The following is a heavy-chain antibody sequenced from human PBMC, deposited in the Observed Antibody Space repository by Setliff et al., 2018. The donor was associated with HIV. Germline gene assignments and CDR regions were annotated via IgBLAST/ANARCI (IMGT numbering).Heavy chain of an antibody. Sequence: PGGSLRLSCAASTFSVSEYAMSWVRQAPGKGLEWVSSISSSSSYIFYTDSVNGRFTISRDNAKNSLYLQRNSLKTEDTAVYYCTAALQQQVVRWFDPWGQGTLVTVSS. D-gene: IGHD6-13*01. V-gene: IGHV3-21*03. CDR3: TAALQQQVVRWFDP. J-gene: IGHJ5*02. CDR2: ISSSSSYI. CDR1: TFSVSEYA.